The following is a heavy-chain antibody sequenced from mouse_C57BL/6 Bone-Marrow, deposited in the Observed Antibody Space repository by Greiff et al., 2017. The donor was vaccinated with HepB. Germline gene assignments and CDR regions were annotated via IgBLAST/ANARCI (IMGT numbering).Heavy chain of an antibody. J-gene: IGHJ2*01. V-gene: IGHV3-6*01. CDR3: ASIYYGSSYPYYFDY. D-gene: IGHD1-1*01. CDR1: GYSITSGYY. CDR2: ISYDGSN. Sequence: DVKLQESGPGLVKPSQSLSLTCSVTGYSITSGYYWNWIRQFPGNKLEWMGYISYDGSNNYNPSLKNRISITRDTSKNQFFLKLNSVTTEDTATYYCASIYYGSSYPYYFDYWGQGTTLTVSS.